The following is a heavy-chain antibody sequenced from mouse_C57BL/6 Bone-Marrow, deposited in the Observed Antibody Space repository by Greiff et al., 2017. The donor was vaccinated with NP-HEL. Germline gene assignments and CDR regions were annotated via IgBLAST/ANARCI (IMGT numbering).Heavy chain of an antibody. Sequence: QVQLQQPGAELVKPGASVKVSCKASGYTFTSYWMHWVKQRPGQGLEWIGRIHPSDSDTNYNQKFKGKATLTVDKSSSTAYMQLSSLTAEDSAVYYCARFYDGSSFGFAYWGQGTLVTVSA. J-gene: IGHJ3*01. CDR2: IHPSDSDT. D-gene: IGHD1-1*01. V-gene: IGHV1-74*01. CDR3: ARFYDGSSFGFAY. CDR1: GYTFTSYW.